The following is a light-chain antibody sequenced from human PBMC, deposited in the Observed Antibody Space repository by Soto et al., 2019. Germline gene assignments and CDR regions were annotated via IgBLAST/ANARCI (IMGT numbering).Light chain of an antibody. CDR2: KAS. CDR3: QQYNSYPWT. CDR1: PSISSW. J-gene: IGKJ1*01. V-gene: IGKV1-5*03. Sequence: DIQTTPNPSTLSASVGDRVTITCRASPSISSWLAWYQQKTGKAPKLLIYKASSLESGVPSRFSGSGSGTEFTLTISSLQPDDFATYYCQQYNSYPWTFGQGTKVDIK.